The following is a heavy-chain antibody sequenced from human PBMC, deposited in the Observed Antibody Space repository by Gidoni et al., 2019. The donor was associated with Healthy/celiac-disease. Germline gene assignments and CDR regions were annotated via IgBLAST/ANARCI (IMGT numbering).Heavy chain of an antibody. CDR2: IYDSGST. J-gene: IGHJ3*02. D-gene: IGHD4-17*01. CDR3: ARDFIGGDYSAFDI. V-gene: IGHV4-31*03. CDR1: GGSISSGGYY. Sequence: QVQLQESGPGLVKPSQTLSLTCTVSGGSISSGGYYWSWIRQHPGKGLEWIGYIYDSGSTYYNPSLKSRVTISVDTSKNQFSLKLSSVTAADTAVYYCARDFIGGDYSAFDIWGQGTMVTVSS.